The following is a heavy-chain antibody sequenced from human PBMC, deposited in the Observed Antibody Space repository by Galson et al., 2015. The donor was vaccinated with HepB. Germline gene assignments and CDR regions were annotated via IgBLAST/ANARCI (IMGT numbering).Heavy chain of an antibody. CDR3: ARDGVEFPDYFDY. V-gene: IGHV3-7*03. CDR2: IKQDGSEK. D-gene: IGHD5-24*01. Sequence: SLRLSCAASGFAFSSYWMSWVRQAPGKGLEWVANIKQDGSEKHYVDSVKGRFTISRDNAKNSLYLQMNSLRAEDTAVYYCARDGVEFPDYFDYWGQGTLVTVSS. CDR1: GFAFSSYW. J-gene: IGHJ4*02.